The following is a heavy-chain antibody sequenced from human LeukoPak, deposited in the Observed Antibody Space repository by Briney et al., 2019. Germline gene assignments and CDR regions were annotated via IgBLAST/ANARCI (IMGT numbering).Heavy chain of an antibody. D-gene: IGHD6-19*01. CDR2: ISGSGGST. CDR1: GFTFSSYA. J-gene: IGHJ4*02. V-gene: IGHV3-23*01. Sequence: GGSLRLSCAASGFTFSSYAMSWVRQAPGKGLEWVSAISGSGGSTYYADSVKGRFTFSRHNSKNTLYLQMNSLRAEDTAVYYCAKERWLGRGFDYWGQGTLVTVSS. CDR3: AKERWLGRGFDY.